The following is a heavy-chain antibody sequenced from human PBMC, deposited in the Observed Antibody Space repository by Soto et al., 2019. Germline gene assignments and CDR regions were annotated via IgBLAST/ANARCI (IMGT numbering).Heavy chain of an antibody. J-gene: IGHJ3*02. D-gene: IGHD1-7*01. CDR1: GDSVSSNSAA. V-gene: IGHV6-1*01. CDR2: TYYRSKWDN. CDR3: ARDWNWAFDI. Sequence: QVQLQQSGPGLVKPSQTLSLTCAISGDSVSSNSAAWNWIRQSPSRGLEWLGRTYYRSKWDNDYGGSVKXXIXLXXDTSKNQFSLQLNSVTPEDTAVYYCARDWNWAFDIWGQGTMVTVSS.